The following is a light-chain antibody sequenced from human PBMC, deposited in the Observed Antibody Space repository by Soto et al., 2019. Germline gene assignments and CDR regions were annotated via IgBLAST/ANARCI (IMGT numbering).Light chain of an antibody. J-gene: IGKJ4*01. V-gene: IGKV1-16*02. Sequence: DIQVTQSPSSLSASVGDRVTITCRASLGISEQLAWFQQKPGEAPKSLIYDASNLQSEVPPSKFSGSGSGTDFTLTINNLQPEDVATYYCQQYKSYPLTFGRGTKVEIK. CDR2: DAS. CDR3: QQYKSYPLT. CDR1: LGISEQ.